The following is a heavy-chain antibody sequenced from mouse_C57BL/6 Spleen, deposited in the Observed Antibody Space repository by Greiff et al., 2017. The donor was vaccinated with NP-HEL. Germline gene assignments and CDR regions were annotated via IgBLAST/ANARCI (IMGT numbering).Heavy chain of an antibody. Sequence: EVKLVESGGGLVQPKGSLKLSCAASGFSFNTYAMNWVRQAPGKGLEWVARIRSKSNNYATYYADSVKDRFTISRDDSESMLYLQMNNLKTEDTAMYYCVRHVEGSGYFDYWGQGTTLTVSS. CDR1: GFSFNTYA. CDR2: IRSKSNNYAT. J-gene: IGHJ2*01. CDR3: VRHVEGSGYFDY. D-gene: IGHD3-2*02. V-gene: IGHV10-1*01.